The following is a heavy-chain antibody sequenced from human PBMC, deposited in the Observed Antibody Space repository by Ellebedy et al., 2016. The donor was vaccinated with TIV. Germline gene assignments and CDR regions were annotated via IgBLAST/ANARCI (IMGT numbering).Heavy chain of an antibody. CDR1: GFTFSRYW. CDR2: IKPDESEI. Sequence: GESLKTSCAAAGFTFSRYWMSWLRLAPGTGLEWVANIKPDESEIYYVDSVKGRFTITRDNVKNSLFLQMKILRAEDTSFYYCARGKKVVIDTWGQGILVTVSS. CDR3: ARGKKVVIDT. J-gene: IGHJ4*02. V-gene: IGHV3-7*03. D-gene: IGHD3-22*01.